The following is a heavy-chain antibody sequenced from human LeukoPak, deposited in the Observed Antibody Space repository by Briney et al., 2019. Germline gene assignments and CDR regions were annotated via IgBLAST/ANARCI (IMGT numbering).Heavy chain of an antibody. CDR2: IYYDGST. J-gene: IGHJ4*02. CDR3: ARRGYCSSTSCPHPFDY. V-gene: IGHV4-38-2*01. Sequence: PSETLSLTCAVSTYSISDGYYWGWIRQPPGKRLEWIGKIYYDGSTSYNPYHKSRVTISVDTSKNQFSLKLSSVTAVDTAVYYGARRGYCSSTSCPHPFDYWGQGTLVTVSS. D-gene: IGHD2-2*01. CDR1: TYSISDGYY.